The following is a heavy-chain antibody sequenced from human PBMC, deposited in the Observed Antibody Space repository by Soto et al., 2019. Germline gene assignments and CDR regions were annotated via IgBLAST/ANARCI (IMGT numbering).Heavy chain of an antibody. CDR1: GFTFSSYG. V-gene: IGHV3-30*18. J-gene: IGHJ6*02. CDR3: GKDLITMVGAWGNGMAV. Sequence: PGGSLRLSCAASGFTFSSYGMHWVRQAPGKGLEWVAVISYDGSNKYYADSVKGRFTISRDNSKNTLYLQMNSLRAEDTAVYYCGKDLITMVGAWGNGMAVWGQGTTVTVSS. D-gene: IGHD3-10*01. CDR2: ISYDGSNK.